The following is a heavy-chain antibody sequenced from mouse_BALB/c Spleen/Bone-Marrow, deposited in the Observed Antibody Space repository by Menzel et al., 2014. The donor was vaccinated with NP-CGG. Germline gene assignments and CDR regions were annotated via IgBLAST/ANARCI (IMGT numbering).Heavy chain of an antibody. D-gene: IGHD1-1*01. J-gene: IGHJ2*01. CDR1: GFTFSSFG. CDR3: ARSGSSSGYFDY. V-gene: IGHV5-17*02. CDR2: ISSGSSTI. Sequence: EVKLMESGGGLVQPGGSRKLSCAASGFTFSSFGMHWVRQAPEKGPEWVAYISSGSSTIYYADTVMGRFTISRDNPKNTLFLRMTSLRSEDTAMYYCARSGSSSGYFDYWGQGTTPTVSS.